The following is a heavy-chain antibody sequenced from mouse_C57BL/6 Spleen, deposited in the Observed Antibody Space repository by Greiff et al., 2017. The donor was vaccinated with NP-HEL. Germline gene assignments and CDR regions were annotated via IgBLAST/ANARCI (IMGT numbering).Heavy chain of an antibody. V-gene: IGHV1-50*01. CDR2: IDPSDSYT. CDR3: ARADSNYFAY. D-gene: IGHD2-5*01. Sequence: VQLQQSGAELVKPGASVKLSCKASGYTFTSYWMQWVNQRPGQGLEWIREIDPSDSYTNYNQKFKGKATLTVDTSSSTAYMQLSSLTSEDSAVYYCARADSNYFAYWGQGTLVTVSA. J-gene: IGHJ3*01. CDR1: GYTFTSYW.